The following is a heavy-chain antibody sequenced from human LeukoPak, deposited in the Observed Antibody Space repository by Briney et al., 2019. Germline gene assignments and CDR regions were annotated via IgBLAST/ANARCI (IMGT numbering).Heavy chain of an antibody. J-gene: IGHJ6*03. CDR2: IYYSGST. V-gene: IGHV4-39*01. D-gene: IGHD4-17*01. CDR3: ARHPTDGDSVGSYYYLDV. CDR1: GGSISSSSYY. Sequence: SETLSLTCTVSGGSISSSSYYWGWIRQPPGKGLEWIGTIYYSGSTYYNPSLKRRVTISVDTPKNQFSLKLRPVTAADTAVYYCARHPTDGDSVGSYYYLDVWGKGTTVTVSS.